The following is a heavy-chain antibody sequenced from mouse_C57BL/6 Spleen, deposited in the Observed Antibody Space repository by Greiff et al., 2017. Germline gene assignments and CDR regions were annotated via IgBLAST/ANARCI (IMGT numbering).Heavy chain of an antibody. CDR3: ARESIYGGDLWFAY. CDR1: GYTFTSYW. D-gene: IGHD1-1*02. Sequence: QVQLQQPGAELVRPGSSVKLSCKASGYTFTSYWMHWVKQRPIQGLEWIGNIDPSDSETHYNQKFKDKATLTVDKSSSTAYMQLSSLTSEDSAVYYCARESIYGGDLWFAYWGQGTLVTVSA. V-gene: IGHV1-52*01. J-gene: IGHJ3*01. CDR2: IDPSDSET.